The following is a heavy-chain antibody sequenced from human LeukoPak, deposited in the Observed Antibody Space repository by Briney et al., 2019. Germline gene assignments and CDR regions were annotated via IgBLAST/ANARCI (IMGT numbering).Heavy chain of an antibody. D-gene: IGHD2-2*01. CDR3: ARVGSQLGIYYFDY. V-gene: IGHV4-39*07. J-gene: IGHJ4*02. CDR2: IYYSGST. Sequence: PSETLSLTCTVSGGSISSSSYYWGWLRQPPGKGLEWIGSIYYSGSTYYNPSLKSRFTISVDTSKNQFSLKLSSVTAADTAVYYCARVGSQLGIYYFDYWGQGTLVTVSS. CDR1: GGSISSSSYY.